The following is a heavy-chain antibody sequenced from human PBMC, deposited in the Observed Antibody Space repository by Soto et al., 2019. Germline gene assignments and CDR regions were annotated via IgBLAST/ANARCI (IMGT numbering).Heavy chain of an antibody. CDR2: IHYSGST. V-gene: IGHV4-39*01. J-gene: IGHJ4*02. CDR3: ARRRSGSGWFDY. CDR1: GDSTSSSNYY. Sequence: SETLSLTCTVSGDSTSSSNYYWGWIRQPPGKGLEWIGNIHYSGSTYYNPSLKGRVTISVDTSKNQFSVTLRSVTAADTAIYFWARRRSGSGWFDYWGRGTLVTVSS. D-gene: IGHD6-25*01.